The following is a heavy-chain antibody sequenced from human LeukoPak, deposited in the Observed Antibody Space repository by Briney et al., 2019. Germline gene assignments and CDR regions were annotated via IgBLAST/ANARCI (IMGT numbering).Heavy chain of an antibody. V-gene: IGHV4-34*01. CDR2: INHSGST. CDR3: ARVRVVAAAGFPYYYYYGMDV. Sequence: SETLSLTCAVYGGSFSGYYWSWIRQPPGKGLEWIGEINHSGSTNSNPSLKSRVTISVDTSKNQFSLKLTSVTAADTAVYYCARVRVVAAAGFPYYYYYGMDVWGQGTTVTVSS. J-gene: IGHJ6*02. D-gene: IGHD6-13*01. CDR1: GGSFSGYY.